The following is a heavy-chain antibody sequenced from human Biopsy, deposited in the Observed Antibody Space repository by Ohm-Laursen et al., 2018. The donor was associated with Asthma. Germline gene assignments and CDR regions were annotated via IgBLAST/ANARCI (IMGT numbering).Heavy chain of an antibody. CDR2: INPSGGST. V-gene: IGHV1-46*01. CDR3: ARAGALIVGATMGY. J-gene: IGHJ4*02. CDR1: GYTFTSYY. D-gene: IGHD1-26*01. Sequence: ASVKVSCKASGYTFTSYYMHWVRQAPGQGLEWMGIINPSGGSTSYAQKFHARVTMTRDTSTSTVYMKLSSLRSEDTAVYYCARAGALIVGATMGYWGQGTLVTVSS.